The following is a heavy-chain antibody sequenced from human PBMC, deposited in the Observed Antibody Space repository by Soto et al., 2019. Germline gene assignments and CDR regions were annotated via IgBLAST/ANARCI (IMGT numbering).Heavy chain of an antibody. Sequence: PGKSLKISCQGSGYIFTNYRIGWVRQMPGKGLEWMGIIYPGDSDTKYSPSFQGQVTISADKSINTAYLQWSSLKASDTAMYYCASLSRLEPRSAFDYWGQGTLVTVSS. D-gene: IGHD1-1*01. CDR1: GYIFTNYR. J-gene: IGHJ4*02. V-gene: IGHV5-51*01. CDR2: IYPGDSDT. CDR3: ASLSRLEPRSAFDY.